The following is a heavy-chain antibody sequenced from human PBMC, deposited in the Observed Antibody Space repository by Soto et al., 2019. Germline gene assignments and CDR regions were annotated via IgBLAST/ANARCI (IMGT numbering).Heavy chain of an antibody. CDR1: EYTFTSSA. V-gene: IGHV1-3*01. D-gene: IGHD6-19*01. J-gene: IGHJ4*02. CDR3: ARGRVAVAGTTFFDY. Sequence: ASVKVSCKASEYTFTSSAMHGVRQPPGQRLEWMGWINAGNGNTKYSQKFQGRVTITRDTSASTAYMELSSLRSEDTAVYYCARGRVAVAGTTFFDYWGQGTLVTVSS. CDR2: INAGNGNT.